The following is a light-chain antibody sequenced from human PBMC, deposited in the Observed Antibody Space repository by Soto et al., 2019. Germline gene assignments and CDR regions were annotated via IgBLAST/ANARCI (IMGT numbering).Light chain of an antibody. CDR3: SSYTSSSTLRV. J-gene: IGLJ1*01. CDR2: DVS. Sequence: QSALTQPASVSGSPGQSITISCTGTSSEVGGYNYVSWYQQHPGKAPKLMIYDVSNRPSGVSNRFSGSKSGNTASLTISGLQAEDEADYYCSSYTSSSTLRVFGTGAKLTVL. CDR1: SSEVGGYNY. V-gene: IGLV2-14*01.